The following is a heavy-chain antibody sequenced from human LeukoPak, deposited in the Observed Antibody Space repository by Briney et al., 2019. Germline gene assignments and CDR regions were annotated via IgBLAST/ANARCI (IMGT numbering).Heavy chain of an antibody. J-gene: IGHJ4*02. CDR2: IYHSGST. V-gene: IGHV4-30-2*01. D-gene: IGHD3-22*01. CDR1: GGSISSGGYP. CDR3: ARGDYYDSSGYYYFDY. Sequence: PSQPLSLTCAVSGGSISSGGYPWSWIRQPPGKGLEWIGYIYHSGSTYYNPSLKSRVTISVDRSKNQFSLKLSSVTAADTAVYYCARGDYYDSSGYYYFDYWGQGTLVTVSS.